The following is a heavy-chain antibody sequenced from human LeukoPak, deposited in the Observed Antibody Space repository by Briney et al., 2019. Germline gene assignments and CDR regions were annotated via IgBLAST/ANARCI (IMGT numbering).Heavy chain of an antibody. CDR1: GYSFTSCW. V-gene: IGHV5-51*01. CDR2: IYPGDSDT. CDR3: ARLISTSYYDFWSGYYRNFDY. Sequence: GESLKISCKGSGYSFTSCWIGWVRQMPGKGLEWMGIIYPGDSDTRYSPSFQGQVTISADKSISTAYLQWSSLKASDTAMYYCARLISTSYYDFWSGYYRNFDYWGQGTLVTVSS. J-gene: IGHJ4*02. D-gene: IGHD3-3*01.